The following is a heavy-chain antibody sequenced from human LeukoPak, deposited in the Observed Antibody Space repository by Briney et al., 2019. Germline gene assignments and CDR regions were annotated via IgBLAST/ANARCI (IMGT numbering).Heavy chain of an antibody. V-gene: IGHV1-18*01. J-gene: IGHJ4*02. CDR2: ISAYNGNT. CDR1: GYTFTSYG. Sequence: GASVKVSCKASGYTFTSYGISWVRQAPGQGLEWMGWISAYNGNTNYAQKLQGRVTMTTDTSTSTAYMELRSLRSDGTAVYYCARDYHYYGSGSPFDYWGQGTLVTVSS. CDR3: ARDYHYYGSGSPFDY. D-gene: IGHD3-10*01.